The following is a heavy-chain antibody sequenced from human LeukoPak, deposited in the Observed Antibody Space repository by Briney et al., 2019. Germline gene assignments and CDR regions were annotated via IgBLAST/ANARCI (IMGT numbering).Heavy chain of an antibody. CDR3: ARVRITIFGGGGMDV. Sequence: PSQTLSLTCTVSGGSISSGGYYWSWIRQTQGKGLKWIGSIYSSGSTYYNPSLKSRVTISVDTSKNQFSLKLSSVTAADTAVYYCARVRITIFGGGGMDVWGQGTTVTVSS. D-gene: IGHD3-3*01. V-gene: IGHV4-31*03. CDR1: GGSISSGGYY. J-gene: IGHJ6*02. CDR2: IYSSGST.